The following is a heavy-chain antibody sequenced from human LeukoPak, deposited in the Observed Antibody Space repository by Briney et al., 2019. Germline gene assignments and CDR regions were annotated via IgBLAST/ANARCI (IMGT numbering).Heavy chain of an antibody. CDR3: ASRYYYDSSGYYTILFDYFDY. V-gene: IGHV4-34*01. CDR2: INHSGST. Sequence: PSETLSLICAVYGGSFSGYYWSWIRQPPGKGLEWIGEINHSGSTNYNPSLKSRVTISVDTSKNQFSLKLSSVTAADTAVYYCASRYYYDSSGYYTILFDYFDYWGQGTLVTVSS. J-gene: IGHJ4*02. CDR1: GGSFSGYY. D-gene: IGHD3-22*01.